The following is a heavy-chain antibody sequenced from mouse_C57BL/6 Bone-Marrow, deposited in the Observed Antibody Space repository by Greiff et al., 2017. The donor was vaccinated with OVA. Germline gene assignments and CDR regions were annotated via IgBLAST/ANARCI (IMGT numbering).Heavy chain of an antibody. D-gene: IGHD4-1*01. V-gene: IGHV1-81*01. CDR1: GYTSTSYG. CDR2: IYPRSGNT. Sequence: VHLVESGAELARPGASVKLSCKASGYTSTSYGISWVKQRTGQGLEWIGEIYPRSGNTYYNEKFKGKATLTADKSSSTAYMELRSLTSEDSAVYFCAKPSNWDSWFAYWGQGTLVTVSA. J-gene: IGHJ3*01. CDR3: AKPSNWDSWFAY.